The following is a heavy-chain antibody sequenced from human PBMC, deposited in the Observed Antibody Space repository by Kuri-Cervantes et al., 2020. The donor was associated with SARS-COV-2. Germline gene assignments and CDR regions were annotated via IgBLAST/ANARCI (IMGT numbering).Heavy chain of an antibody. CDR2: IGTAGDT. Sequence: GGSLRLSCAASGFTFGSYDMHWVRQATGKGLEWVSAIGTAGDTYYPGSVKGRFTISRDNAKNSLYLQMNSLRAEDTAVYYCARDLDNDILTGSDYWGQGTLVTVSS. J-gene: IGHJ4*02. V-gene: IGHV3-13*01. CDR3: ARDLDNDILTGSDY. CDR1: GFTFGSYD. D-gene: IGHD3-9*01.